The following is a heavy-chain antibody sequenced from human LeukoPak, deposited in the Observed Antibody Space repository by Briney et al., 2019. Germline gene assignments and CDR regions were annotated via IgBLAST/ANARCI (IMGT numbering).Heavy chain of an antibody. J-gene: IGHJ4*02. CDR1: GFSFSRYW. Sequence: GGSLRLSCVASGFSFSRYWTSWVRQAPGKGLEWVANIKEDGSEQYYADSLKGRFTISRDNVKNSLYLHINSLRAEDTAVYYCARDSFETDIDYWGQGTLVTVSS. V-gene: IGHV3-7*01. CDR2: IKEDGSEQ. CDR3: ARDSFETDIDY. D-gene: IGHD1-14*01.